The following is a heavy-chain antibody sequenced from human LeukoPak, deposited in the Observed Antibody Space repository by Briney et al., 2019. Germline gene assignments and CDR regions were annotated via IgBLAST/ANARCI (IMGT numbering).Heavy chain of an antibody. D-gene: IGHD4-17*01. CDR3: ARRRGGDYGMYYYYYMDV. CDR1: GGSISSYY. Sequence: SETLSLTCTVSGGSISSYYWSWIRQPPGKGLEWIGYIYYSGSTNYNPSLKSRVTISVDTSKNQFSLKLSSVTAADTAVYYCARRRGGDYGMYYYYYMDVWGKGTTVTISS. CDR2: IYYSGST. J-gene: IGHJ6*03. V-gene: IGHV4-59*01.